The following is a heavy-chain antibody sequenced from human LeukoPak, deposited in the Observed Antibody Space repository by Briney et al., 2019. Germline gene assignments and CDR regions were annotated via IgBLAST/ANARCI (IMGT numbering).Heavy chain of an antibody. V-gene: IGHV7-4-1*02. CDR3: ARAYSSGWATMGY. D-gene: IGHD6-19*01. J-gene: IGHJ4*02. Sequence: VSVKVSCKASGYTFTSYAMNWVRQAPGQGREWMGWINTNTGNPTYAQGFTGRFVFSLDTSVSTVYLQISSLKAEDTAVYYCARAYSSGWATMGYWGQGTLVTVSS. CDR1: GYTFTSYA. CDR2: INTNTGNP.